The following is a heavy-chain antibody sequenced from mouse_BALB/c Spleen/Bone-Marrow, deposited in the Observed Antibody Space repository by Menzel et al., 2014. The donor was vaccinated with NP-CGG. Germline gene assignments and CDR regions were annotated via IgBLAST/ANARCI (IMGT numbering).Heavy chain of an antibody. CDR3: ARGIPYYPMDF. CDR1: GFNIKDTY. J-gene: IGHJ4*01. V-gene: IGHV14-3*02. D-gene: IGHD5-1-1*01. Sequence: VHVKQSGAELVKPGASVKLSCTASGFNIKDTYMHWVKQRPEQGLEWIGRIDPANGNTKFAPKFQGKATITADPSSNTAYLHLSSLTSEDTAVYYCARGIPYYPMDFWGQGTSVTVSS. CDR2: IDPANGNT.